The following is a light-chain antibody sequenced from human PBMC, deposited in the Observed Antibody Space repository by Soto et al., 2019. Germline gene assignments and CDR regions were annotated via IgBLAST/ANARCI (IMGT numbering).Light chain of an antibody. CDR1: QDISNY. CDR3: QQYDDVPPYT. V-gene: IGKV1-33*01. J-gene: IGKJ2*01. Sequence: DIQMTQSPSSLSAAVVDRVTITCQASQDISNYLNWYQQKPGKAPKILIYDASTLKTGVPSRFSGSGSGTDFALTISSLQSEDIGTYYCQQYDDVPPYTFGQGTKVDIK. CDR2: DAS.